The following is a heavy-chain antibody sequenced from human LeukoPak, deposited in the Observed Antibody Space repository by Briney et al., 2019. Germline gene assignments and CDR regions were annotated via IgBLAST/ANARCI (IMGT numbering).Heavy chain of an antibody. CDR3: ARDGEAAGNMDH. D-gene: IGHD6-13*01. CDR2: ISRGSDTI. CDR1: GFTFSTYN. V-gene: IGHV3-48*04. J-gene: IGHJ4*02. Sequence: GESLRLSCAASGFTFSTYNMDWVRQAPGKGLEWVSYISRGSDTIYYTDSVKGRFTISRDNTKNSLYLQMNSLRADDTAVYYCARDGEAAGNMDHWGQGILVTVSS.